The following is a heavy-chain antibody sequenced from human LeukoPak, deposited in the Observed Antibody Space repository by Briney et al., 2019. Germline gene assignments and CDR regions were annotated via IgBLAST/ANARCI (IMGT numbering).Heavy chain of an antibody. CDR1: GYTFTGYY. V-gene: IGHV7-4-1*02. Sequence: ASVKVSCTASGYTFTGYYMHWVRQAPGQGLEWMGWINTNTGNPTYAQGFTGRFVFSLDTSVSTAYLQISSLKAEDTAVYYCARGRSIIVVVPAAILASPNDAFDIWGQGTMVTVSS. CDR2: INTNTGNP. D-gene: IGHD2-2*01. J-gene: IGHJ3*02. CDR3: ARGRSIIVVVPAAILASPNDAFDI.